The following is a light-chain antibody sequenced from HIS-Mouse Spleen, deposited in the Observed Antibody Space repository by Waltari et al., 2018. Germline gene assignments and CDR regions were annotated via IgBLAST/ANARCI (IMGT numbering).Light chain of an antibody. CDR3: SSYAGSNNLV. V-gene: IGLV2-8*01. J-gene: IGLJ2*01. CDR2: EVS. Sequence: QSALTQPPSASGSPGQSVTISCTGTSSDVGGYNYFSWHQQHPGKAPKLMIYEVSKRPSGVPDGFSGSKSGNTASLTVSGLQAEDEADYYCSSYAGSNNLVFGGGTKLTVL. CDR1: SSDVGGYNY.